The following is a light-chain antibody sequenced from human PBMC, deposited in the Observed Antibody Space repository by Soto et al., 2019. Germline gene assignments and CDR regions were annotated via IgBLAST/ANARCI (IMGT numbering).Light chain of an antibody. CDR1: SSNIESNY. V-gene: IGLV1-47*01. CDR3: AAWDDSRSAVV. CDR2: RND. J-gene: IGLJ2*01. Sequence: QSVLTQPPSASGTPGQRVTISCSGSSSNIESNYVYWYQQLPGSAPKLLIYRNDQRPSGVPDRFSGSKSGTSASLAISGLRSEDEAAYYCAAWDDSRSAVVFGGGTKVTVL.